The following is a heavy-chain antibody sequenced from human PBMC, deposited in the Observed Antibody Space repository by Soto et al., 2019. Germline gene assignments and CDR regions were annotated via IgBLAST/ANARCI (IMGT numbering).Heavy chain of an antibody. CDR2: MYYSGST. D-gene: IGHD1-26*01. CDR1: GASISNTDYS. CDR3: ARHSTPWEINWFHP. V-gene: IGHV4-39*01. Sequence: QLQLQESGPGLVKPSETLSLTCTVSGASISNTDYSWGWIRQPPGKGLEWIGTMYYSGSTYYNPSLKRRVTISVDTSRKEVSLKLTSVTAADTAVYYCARHSTPWEINWFHPWGQGTLVTVSS. J-gene: IGHJ5*02.